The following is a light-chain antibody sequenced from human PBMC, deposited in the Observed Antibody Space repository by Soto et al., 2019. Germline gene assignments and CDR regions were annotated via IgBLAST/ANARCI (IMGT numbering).Light chain of an antibody. J-gene: IGKJ4*01. CDR3: QEYNDWRPIT. Sequence: IVMTQSPATLSVSPGGRATLSCRASQSISTKLAWYQQKPGQAPRLLIYGASTRAPGIPVRFSGSGSGTEFTLTITSLRSEDFAVYYCQEYNDWRPITFGGGTKVDIK. CDR1: QSISTK. CDR2: GAS. V-gene: IGKV3-15*01.